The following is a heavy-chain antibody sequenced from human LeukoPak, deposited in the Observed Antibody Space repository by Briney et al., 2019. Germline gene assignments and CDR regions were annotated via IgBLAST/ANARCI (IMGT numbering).Heavy chain of an antibody. CDR3: ARARLPRNRWFDP. CDR2: INHSGST. V-gene: IGHV4-34*01. D-gene: IGHD4-11*01. Sequence: PSETLSLTCTVSGGSISSYYWSWIRQPPGKGLEWIGEINHSGSTNYNPSLKSRVTISIDTSKNQFSLKLSSVTAADTAVYYCARARLPRNRWFDPWGQGTLVTVSS. CDR1: GGSISSYY. J-gene: IGHJ5*02.